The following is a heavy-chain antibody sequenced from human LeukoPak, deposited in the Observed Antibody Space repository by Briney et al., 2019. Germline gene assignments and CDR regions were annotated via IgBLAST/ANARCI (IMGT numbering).Heavy chain of an antibody. Sequence: GGSLRLSCAASGFTFSSYSMNWVRQAPGKGLEWVSSISSSSSYIYYADSVKGRFTTSRDNAKNSLYLQMNSLRAENTAVYYCAREAEQQLVRGPFDPWGQGTLVTVSS. D-gene: IGHD6-13*01. V-gene: IGHV3-21*01. CDR1: GFTFSSYS. J-gene: IGHJ5*02. CDR3: AREAEQQLVRGPFDP. CDR2: ISSSSSYI.